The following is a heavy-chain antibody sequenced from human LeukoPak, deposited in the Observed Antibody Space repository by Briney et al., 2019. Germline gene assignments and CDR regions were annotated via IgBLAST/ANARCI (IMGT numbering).Heavy chain of an antibody. J-gene: IGHJ3*02. Sequence: GGSLRLSCAASGFTFCSYWMAWVRQAPGEELGWVADIKADGSQKYYVDSVKGRFTISRDKAENSRYLQMNSLRAEDTAVFFCGRYKLYHGAFDIWGQGTMVTVSS. D-gene: IGHD2-2*01. V-gene: IGHV3-7*03. CDR3: GRYKLYHGAFDI. CDR1: GFTFCSYW. CDR2: IKADGSQK.